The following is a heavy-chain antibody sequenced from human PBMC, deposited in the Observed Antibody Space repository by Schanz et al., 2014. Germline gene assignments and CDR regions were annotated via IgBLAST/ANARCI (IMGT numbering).Heavy chain of an antibody. CDR3: ARGRGCTGGSCYSWFDL. D-gene: IGHD2-15*01. CDR1: GYTFSNDD. J-gene: IGHJ5*02. CDR2: MQPDSGNT. Sequence: VQLVQSGAELRKPGTSVKVSCKTSGYTFSNDDINWVRQAIGQGPEWMGWMQPDSGNTGYAQKFQGRVTMTRNTSISTAYMELSSLRSEDTAVYYCARGRGCTGGSCYSWFDLWGQGTLVTVAS. V-gene: IGHV1-8*01.